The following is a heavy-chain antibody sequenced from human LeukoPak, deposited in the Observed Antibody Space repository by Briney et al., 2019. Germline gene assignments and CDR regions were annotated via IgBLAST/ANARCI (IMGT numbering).Heavy chain of an antibody. D-gene: IGHD3-3*01. CDR3: ARYDFWMDV. V-gene: IGHV4-34*01. J-gene: IGHJ6*02. Sequence: SETLSLTCAVYGGSFSGYYWSWIRQPPGKGLEWIGEINHSGSTNYNPSLKSRVTISVDSSKNQFSLKLSSVTAADTAVYYCARYDFWMDVWGQGTTVTVSS. CDR2: INHSGST. CDR1: GGSFSGYY.